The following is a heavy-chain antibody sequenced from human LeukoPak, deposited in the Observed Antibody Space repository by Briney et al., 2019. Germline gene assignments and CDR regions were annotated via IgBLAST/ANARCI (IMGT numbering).Heavy chain of an antibody. V-gene: IGHV1-69*13. CDR2: TIPMFGTS. J-gene: IGHJ4*02. CDR1: GYTFSGYY. D-gene: IGHD5-12*01. CDR3: ARGGLATIPTDALRPDY. Sequence: ASVKVSCKASGYTFSGYYVHWVRQAPGQGLEWMGGTIPMFGTSNYAQKFQDRVTITADESTSTAYMELSSLGSEDTAVYYCARGGLATIPTDALRPDYWGQGTLVTVSS.